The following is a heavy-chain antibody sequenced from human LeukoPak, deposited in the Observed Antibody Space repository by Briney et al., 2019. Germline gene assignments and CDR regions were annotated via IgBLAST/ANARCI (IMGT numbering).Heavy chain of an antibody. Sequence: ASVKVSCKPSRYTFTGYYMLWVLHAPGHRPEAGVEISPRGGSTTYAQKFQGRVTLTRDMSTSTDYLEQSSLRPEDTAVYYCARDNSVRDEAWWFNPWGQGTLVTVSS. D-gene: IGHD5-24*01. CDR1: RYTFTGYY. CDR3: ARDNSVRDEAWWFNP. J-gene: IGHJ5*02. CDR2: ISPRGGST. V-gene: IGHV1-46*01.